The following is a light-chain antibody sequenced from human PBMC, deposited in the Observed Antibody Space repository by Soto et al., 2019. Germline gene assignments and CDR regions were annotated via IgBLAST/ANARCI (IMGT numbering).Light chain of an antibody. CDR1: QSINNW. Sequence: DIQMTQFPSTLSTSVGDKVTITCRASQSINNWLAWHQQKPGKAPKVLIYRAFSLKSGVPSRFSGTGSGTELTLTSSSLQSDDFATYYCQQYNSNPWTFGLGTRVEIK. J-gene: IGKJ1*01. V-gene: IGKV1-5*03. CDR2: RAF. CDR3: QQYNSNPWT.